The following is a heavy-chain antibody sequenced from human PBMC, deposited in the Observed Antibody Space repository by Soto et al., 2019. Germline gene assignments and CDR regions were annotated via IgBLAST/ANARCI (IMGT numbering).Heavy chain of an antibody. J-gene: IGHJ4*02. CDR2: ISWNSGSI. V-gene: IGHV3-9*01. D-gene: IGHD2-8*01. CDR1: GFTFDDYA. Sequence: EVQLVESGGGLVQPGRSLRLSCAASGFTFDDYAMHWVRQAPGKGLEWVSGISWNSGSIGYADSVKGRFTISRDNAKNSLYLQMNSLRAEDTALYYCAKEYCTNGVCYMALFDYWGQGTLVTVSS. CDR3: AKEYCTNGVCYMALFDY.